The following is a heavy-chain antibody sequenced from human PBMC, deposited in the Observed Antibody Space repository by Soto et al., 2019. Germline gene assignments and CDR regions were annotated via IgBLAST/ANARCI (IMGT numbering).Heavy chain of an antibody. CDR3: ARGDYDFWSGYPPMDV. Sequence: QVQLVESGGGVVQPGRSLRLSCAASGFTFSSYAMHWVRQAPGKGLEWVAVISYDGSNKYYADSVKGRFTISRDNSKITLYLQMNSLRAEDTAVYYCARGDYDFWSGYPPMDVWGQGTTVTVSS. V-gene: IGHV3-30-3*01. CDR2: ISYDGSNK. CDR1: GFTFSSYA. D-gene: IGHD3-3*01. J-gene: IGHJ6*02.